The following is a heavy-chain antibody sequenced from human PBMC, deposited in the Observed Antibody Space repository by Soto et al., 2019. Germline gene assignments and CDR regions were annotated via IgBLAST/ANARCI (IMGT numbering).Heavy chain of an antibody. Sequence: SVKVSCKASGYNFINYGITWVRQAPGQGLEWMGWIRVHNGNTNYAQKLQGRVTMTTETSTSTAYMELRSLRSDDTAVYYCVRDLDGSGSYYTDYWR. V-gene: IGHV1-18*01. CDR2: IRVHNGNT. D-gene: IGHD3-10*01. CDR1: GYNFINYG. CDR3: VRDLDGSGSYYTDY. J-gene: IGHJ4*01.